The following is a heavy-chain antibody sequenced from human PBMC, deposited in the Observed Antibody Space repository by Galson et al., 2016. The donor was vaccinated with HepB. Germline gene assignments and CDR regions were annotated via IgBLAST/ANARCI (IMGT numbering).Heavy chain of an antibody. CDR3: ATNDYGDWIDC. CDR2: MNPNSGDT. D-gene: IGHD4-17*01. J-gene: IGHJ4*02. Sequence: SVKVSCKASGYTFTSYDLNWVRQATGQGLEWLGWMNPNSGDTGYAQKFQGRVTMTEDTSTDTAYMELSSLRSEDTAVYYCATNDYGDWIDCWGQGTLVTVSS. V-gene: IGHV1-8*01. CDR1: GYTFTSYD.